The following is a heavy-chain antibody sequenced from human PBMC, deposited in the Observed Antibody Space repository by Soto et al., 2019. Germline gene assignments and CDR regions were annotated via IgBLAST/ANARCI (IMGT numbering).Heavy chain of an antibody. CDR2: INHSGST. CDR3: ARGFGYYDSSGYYPFDY. Sequence: SSETMYLTCAVYVGSVSGYYWSWIRQPPGKGLEWIGEINHSGSTNYNPSLKSRVTISVDTSKNQFSLKLSSVTAADTAVYYCARGFGYYDSSGYYPFDYWGQGTLVTVSS. J-gene: IGHJ4*02. CDR1: VGSVSGYY. V-gene: IGHV4-34*01. D-gene: IGHD3-22*01.